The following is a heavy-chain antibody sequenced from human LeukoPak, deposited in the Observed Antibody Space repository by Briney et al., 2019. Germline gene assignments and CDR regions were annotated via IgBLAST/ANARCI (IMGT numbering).Heavy chain of an antibody. Sequence: PGGSLRLSCAASGFTFSSYGMHWVRQAPGKGLEWVAFVRYDGSNKYYADSVKGRFTIFRDNSKTTLYLQMDSLRAEDTAVYYCAPPVASGFNRNDYWGQGTLVTVSP. J-gene: IGHJ4*02. CDR2: VRYDGSNK. D-gene: IGHD3-22*01. CDR3: APPVASGFNRNDY. CDR1: GFTFSSYG. V-gene: IGHV3-30*02.